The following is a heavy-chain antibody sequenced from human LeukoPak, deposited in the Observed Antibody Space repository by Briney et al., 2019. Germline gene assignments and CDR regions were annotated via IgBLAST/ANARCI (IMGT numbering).Heavy chain of an antibody. CDR1: GGSISSYY. CDR3: ARGHYRSGYYSGGFDP. D-gene: IGHD3-22*01. J-gene: IGHJ5*02. V-gene: IGHV4-59*08. CDR2: IYYSGST. Sequence: PSETLSLTCTVSGGSISSYYWSWIRQPPGKGLEWIGYIYYSGSTNYNPSLKSRVTISVDTSKNQFSLKLSSVTAADTAVYYCARGHYRSGYYSGGFDPWGQGTLVTVSS.